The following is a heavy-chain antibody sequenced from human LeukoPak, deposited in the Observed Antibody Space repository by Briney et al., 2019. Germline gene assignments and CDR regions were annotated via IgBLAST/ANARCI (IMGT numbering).Heavy chain of an antibody. CDR1: GFTFNTYA. D-gene: IGHD6-19*01. CDR2: MSGSGSST. J-gene: IGHJ4*02. Sequence: GGSLRLSCAASGFTFNTYAMSWVRQAPGKGLEWVSSMSGSGSSTYYADSVKGRFTISRDNSKNTLYLQMNSLRAEDTAVYYCAKDLSSGWYPYYFDFWGRGTLVTVSS. CDR3: AKDLSSGWYPYYFDF. V-gene: IGHV3-23*01.